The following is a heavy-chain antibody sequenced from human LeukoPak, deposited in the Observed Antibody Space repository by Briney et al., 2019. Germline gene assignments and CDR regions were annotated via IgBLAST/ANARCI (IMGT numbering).Heavy chain of an antibody. CDR3: ARGGGLDV. Sequence: GGSLRLSCAASGFTVSSACMTWVRQTPGRGLEWVASINHNGNVNYYVDSVKGRFTISRDNAKNSLYLQMSNLRAEDTAVYFCARGGGLDVWGQGATVTVSS. CDR1: GFTVSSAC. CDR2: INHNGNVN. J-gene: IGHJ6*02. D-gene: IGHD3-16*01. V-gene: IGHV3-7*03.